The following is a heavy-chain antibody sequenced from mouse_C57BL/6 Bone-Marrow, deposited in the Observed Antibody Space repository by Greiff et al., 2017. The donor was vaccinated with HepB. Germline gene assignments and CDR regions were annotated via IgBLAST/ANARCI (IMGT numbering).Heavy chain of an antibody. J-gene: IGHJ1*03. CDR1: GYTFTSYG. CDR3: ARSGIYYYGSSYLWYFDV. Sequence: QVQLKQSGAELARPGASVKLSCKASGYTFTSYGISWVKQRTGQGLEWIGEIYPRSGNTYYNEKFKGKATLTADKSSSTAYMELRSLTSEDSAVYFCARSGIYYYGSSYLWYFDVWGTGTTVTVSS. V-gene: IGHV1-81*01. CDR2: IYPRSGNT. D-gene: IGHD1-1*01.